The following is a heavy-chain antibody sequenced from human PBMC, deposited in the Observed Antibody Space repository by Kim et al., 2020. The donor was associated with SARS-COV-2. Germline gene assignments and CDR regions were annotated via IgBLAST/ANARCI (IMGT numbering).Heavy chain of an antibody. CDR3: ARGMTTRTRFDP. J-gene: IGHJ5*02. D-gene: IGHD4-17*01. Sequence: SETLSLTCAVYGGSFSGYYWSWIRQPPGKGLEWIGEINHSGSTNYNPSLKSRVTISVDTSKNQFSLKLSSVTAADTAVYYCARGMTTRTRFDPWGQGTLV. CDR2: INHSGST. CDR1: GGSFSGYY. V-gene: IGHV4-34*01.